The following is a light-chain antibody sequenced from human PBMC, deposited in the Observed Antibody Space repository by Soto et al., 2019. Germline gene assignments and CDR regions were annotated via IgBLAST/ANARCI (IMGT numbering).Light chain of an antibody. Sequence: LKQSPAALSLTPGERATLSCRASQSVSSYLAWYQQKPGQAPRLLIYGASSRATGIPDRFSGSGSGTDFTLTISRLEPEDFALYYCQQYGSSPLTFGGGTKVDIK. CDR2: GAS. CDR1: QSVSSY. CDR3: QQYGSSPLT. J-gene: IGKJ4*01. V-gene: IGKV3-20*01.